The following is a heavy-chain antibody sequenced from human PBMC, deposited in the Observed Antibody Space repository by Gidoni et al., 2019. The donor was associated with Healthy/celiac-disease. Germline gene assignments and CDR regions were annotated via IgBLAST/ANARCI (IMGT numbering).Heavy chain of an antibody. CDR1: SGSIRSGGYY. V-gene: IGHV4-31*03. CDR3: ARATDIVVVVANAFDI. J-gene: IGHJ3*02. D-gene: IGHD2-15*01. Sequence: QEQLQESDPGLVKPSQTLSLNCTVSSGSIRSGGYYWSWIRQHPGKGLEWIGYTYYSGSTYYNPSLKSRVTISVDTSKNQFSLKLSSVTASDTAVYYCARATDIVVVVANAFDIWGQGTMVTVSS. CDR2: TYYSGST.